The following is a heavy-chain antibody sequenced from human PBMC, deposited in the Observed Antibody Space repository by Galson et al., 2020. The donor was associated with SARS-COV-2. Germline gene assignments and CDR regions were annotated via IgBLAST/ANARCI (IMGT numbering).Heavy chain of an antibody. D-gene: IGHD3-16*01. V-gene: IGHV3-11*01. J-gene: IGHJ5*02. CDR2: ISSSGSTI. CDR3: ARDHLGDYVWGSYSSPYNWFDP. CDR1: GFTFSDYY. Sequence: GESLKISCAASGFTFSDYYMSWIRQAPGKGLEWVSYISSSGSTIYYADSVKGRFTISRDNAKNSLYLQMNSLRAEDTAVYYCARDHLGDYVWGSYSSPYNWFDPWGQGTLVTVSS.